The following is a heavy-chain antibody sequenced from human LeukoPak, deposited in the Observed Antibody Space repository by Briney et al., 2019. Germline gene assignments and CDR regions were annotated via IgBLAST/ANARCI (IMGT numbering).Heavy chain of an antibody. CDR2: ISYSSTYI. CDR3: ASGIYYASVHTWSPV. V-gene: IGHV3-21*01. J-gene: IGHJ4*02. Sequence: PGGSLRLSCAAPGFIFSSYSMNWVRQAPGKGLEWVSSISYSSTYIYYADSVKGRFTISRDDAKNSLYLQINSLRAEDTAIYYCASGIYYASVHTWSPVWGQGTLVTVSS. CDR1: GFIFSSYS. D-gene: IGHD3-10*01.